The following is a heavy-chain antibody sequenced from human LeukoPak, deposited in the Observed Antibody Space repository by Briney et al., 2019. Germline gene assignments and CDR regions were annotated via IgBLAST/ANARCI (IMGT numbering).Heavy chain of an antibody. CDR1: GFTLSNSW. D-gene: IGHD2/OR15-2a*01. V-gene: IGHV3-74*01. CDR2: INSDGSTT. Sequence: GGSLRLSCAASGFTLSNSWIHWVRQAPGKGPVWVSRINSDGSTTTYADSVKGRFTISRDNAKNTLYLQMNSLRAEDTAVYYCARAARADCTSPTCHSWLAPWGQGTQVTVSS. CDR3: ARAARADCTSPTCHSWLAP. J-gene: IGHJ5*02.